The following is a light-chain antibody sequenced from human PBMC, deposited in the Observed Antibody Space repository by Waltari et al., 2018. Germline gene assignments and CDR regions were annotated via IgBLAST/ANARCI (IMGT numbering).Light chain of an antibody. CDR1: QSNVGDNF. CDR3: ATWDDSPTGRWV. CDR2: RND. V-gene: IGLV1-44*01. J-gene: IGLJ3*02. Sequence: QSVLTQPPSASGPPGQRVTISCSGSQSNVGDNFVTWYHQVPGTAPKLVIYRNDQRPSGVPDRFTASKSGTSASLAISGLQSEDEGDYYCATWDDSPTGRWVFGGGTRVTVL.